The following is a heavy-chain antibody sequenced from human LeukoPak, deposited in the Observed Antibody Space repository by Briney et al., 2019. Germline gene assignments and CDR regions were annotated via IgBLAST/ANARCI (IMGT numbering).Heavy chain of an antibody. V-gene: IGHV3-7*01. CDR3: VRDSYTDTWHEEGRDY. CDR2: IRQDGGDK. D-gene: IGHD2-2*02. J-gene: IGHJ4*02. Sequence: GGSLRLSCAASGFTFSTYWMTWVRQAPGKGLEWVANIRQDGGDKHYVDSVEGRFTISRDNAKNSLYLQMDSLRPEDTAVYYCVRDSYTDTWHEEGRDYWGQGTLVTVSS. CDR1: GFTFSTYW.